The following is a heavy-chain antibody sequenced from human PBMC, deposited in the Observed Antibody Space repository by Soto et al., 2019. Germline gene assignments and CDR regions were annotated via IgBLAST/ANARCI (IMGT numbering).Heavy chain of an antibody. Sequence: QEQLVQSGPEVKKPGASVKVSCESSGYTFIGFSLHWARQAPGQGLEWMGWINPKNGDTYYAQKFQGRGTMTRDTSINTVYMELNSLKSDDTAVYYCSKGRWTVGHCSGGSCYNGMDVWCQGTTGTVSS. V-gene: IGHV1-2*02. CDR1: GYTFIGFS. J-gene: IGHJ6*02. CDR2: INPKNGDT. D-gene: IGHD2-15*01. CDR3: SKGRWTVGHCSGGSCYNGMDV.